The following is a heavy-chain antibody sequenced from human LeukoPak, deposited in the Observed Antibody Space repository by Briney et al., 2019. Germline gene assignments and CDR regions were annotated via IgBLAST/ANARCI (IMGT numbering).Heavy chain of an antibody. CDR1: GFTFSSYA. V-gene: IGHV3-23*01. Sequence: PGGSLRLSCAASGFTFSSYAMSWVRQAPGKGLEWVSAISGSGGSTYYADSVKGRLTISRDNSKNTVSLQMNSLRAEDTAIYYCARDLSEKCCIDYWGQGTQVTVSS. J-gene: IGHJ4*02. D-gene: IGHD3-3*01. CDR3: ARDLSEKCCIDY. CDR2: ISGSGGST.